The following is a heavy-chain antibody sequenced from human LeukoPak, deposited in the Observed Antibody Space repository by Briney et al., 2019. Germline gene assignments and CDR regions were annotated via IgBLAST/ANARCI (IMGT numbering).Heavy chain of an antibody. V-gene: IGHV1-46*01. J-gene: IGHJ3*02. CDR2: INPSGGST. D-gene: IGHD3-3*01. CDR1: GYTFTSYY. CDR3: ARDSGVTIFGVVIYDAFDI. Sequence: ASVKVSCKASGYTFTSYYMHWVRQAPGQGLEWMGIINPSGGSTSYAQKFQGRVTMTRDTSTSTVYMELSSLRSEDTAVYYCARDSGVTIFGVVIYDAFDIWGQGTRVTVSS.